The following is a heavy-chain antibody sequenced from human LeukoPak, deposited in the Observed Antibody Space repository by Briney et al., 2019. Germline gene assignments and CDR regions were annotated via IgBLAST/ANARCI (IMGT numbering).Heavy chain of an antibody. Sequence: PSQTLSLTCAVSGGSISSGGYSWSWIRQPPGKGLEWIGEINHSGSTNYNPSLKSRVTISVDTSKNQFSLKLSSVTAADTAVYYCARGSFPSPPDKYSSSWYLFPYYYYYYGMDVWGQGTTVTVSS. CDR1: GGSISSGGYS. CDR3: ARGSFPSPPDKYSSSWYLFPYYYYYYGMDV. J-gene: IGHJ6*02. V-gene: IGHV4-30-2*01. CDR2: INHSGST. D-gene: IGHD6-13*01.